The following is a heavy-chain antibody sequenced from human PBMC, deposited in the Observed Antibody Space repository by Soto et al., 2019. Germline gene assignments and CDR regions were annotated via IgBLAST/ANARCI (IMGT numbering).Heavy chain of an antibody. J-gene: IGHJ6*02. V-gene: IGHV1-8*01. CDR1: GYTFTSYD. CDR2: MNPNSGNT. CDR3: ASLNYFWSGSVYGMDV. D-gene: IGHD3-3*01. Sequence: GASVKVSCKASGYTFTSYDINWVRQATGQGLEWMGWMNPNSGNTGYAQKFQGRVTMTRNTSISTAYMELSSLRSEDTAVYYCASLNYFWSGSVYGMDVWGQGTTVTVSS.